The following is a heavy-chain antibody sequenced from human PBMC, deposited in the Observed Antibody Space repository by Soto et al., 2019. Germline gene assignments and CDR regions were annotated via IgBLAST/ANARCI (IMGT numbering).Heavy chain of an antibody. CDR2: IIPKYGTT. J-gene: IGHJ4*02. CDR3: ARTRQRRPVFYVDY. D-gene: IGHD2-2*01. CDR1: GGPFNTFG. V-gene: IGHV1-69*01. Sequence: QVQLMQSGAEVTKPGSSVKVPCKASGGPFNTFGISWVRQAPGQGLEWMGGIIPKYGTTNYARRFQGRVTITADESTTTAYLELSSLRHDDTAIYYCARTRQRRPVFYVDYWGQGTPISVTS.